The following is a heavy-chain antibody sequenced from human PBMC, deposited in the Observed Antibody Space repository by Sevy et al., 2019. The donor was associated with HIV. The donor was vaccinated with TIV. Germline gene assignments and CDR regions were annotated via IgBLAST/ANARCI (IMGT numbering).Heavy chain of an antibody. CDR2: IRYDGSDK. CDR1: GFTFSNFG. J-gene: IGHJ4*02. Sequence: GGSLRLSCTASGFTFSNFGMHWVRQVPGKGLEWVTFIRYDGSDKYYAASVKGRFTISRDDSKNTLYLQMDSLRAEDTAIYYCAKDLAGPAMSYFDYWGQGTLVTVSA. CDR3: AKDLAGPAMSYFDY. D-gene: IGHD2-2*01. V-gene: IGHV3-30*02.